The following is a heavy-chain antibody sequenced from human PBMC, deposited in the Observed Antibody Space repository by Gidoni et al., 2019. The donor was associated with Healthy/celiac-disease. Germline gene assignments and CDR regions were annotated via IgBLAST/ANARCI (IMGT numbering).Heavy chain of an antibody. CDR2: IIPIFGTA. CDR3: ARVITIFGVVITHYDAFDI. Sequence: KKPGSSVKVSCKASGGTFSSYAISWVRQAPGQGLEWMGGIIPIFGTANYAQKFQGRVTITADESTSTAYMELSSLRSEDTAVYYCARVITIFGVVITHYDAFDIWGQGTMVTVSS. J-gene: IGHJ3*02. D-gene: IGHD3-3*01. CDR1: GGTFSSYA. V-gene: IGHV1-69*01.